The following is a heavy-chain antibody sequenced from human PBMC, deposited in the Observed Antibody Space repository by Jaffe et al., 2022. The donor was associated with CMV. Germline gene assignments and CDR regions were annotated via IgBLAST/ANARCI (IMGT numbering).Heavy chain of an antibody. V-gene: IGHV3-48*03. CDR2: ISSSGSTI. CDR3: ARESIQPWLLKEDDAFDI. J-gene: IGHJ3*02. Sequence: EVQLVESGGGLVQPGGSLRLSCAASGFTFSSYEMNWVRQAPGKGLEWVSYISSSGSTIYYADSVKGRFTISRDNAKNSLYLQMNSLRAEDTAVYYCARESIQPWLLKEDDAFDIWGQGTMVTVSS. CDR1: GFTFSSYE. D-gene: IGHD3-9*01.